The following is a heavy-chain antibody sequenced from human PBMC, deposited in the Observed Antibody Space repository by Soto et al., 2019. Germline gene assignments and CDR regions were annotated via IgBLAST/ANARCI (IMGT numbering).Heavy chain of an antibody. CDR1: GFGFSSYA. J-gene: IGHJ6*02. Sequence: GGSLRLSCGASGFGFSSYAMHWVRQAPGKGLEWVAVISYDGSNKYYADSVKGRFAISRDNSKNTLYLQMNSLRAEDTAVYYCARDIVVVQADRSYYYYYYGMDVWGQGTTVTVSS. CDR3: ARDIVVVQADRSYYYYYYGMDV. V-gene: IGHV3-30*09. D-gene: IGHD2-2*01. CDR2: ISYDGSNK.